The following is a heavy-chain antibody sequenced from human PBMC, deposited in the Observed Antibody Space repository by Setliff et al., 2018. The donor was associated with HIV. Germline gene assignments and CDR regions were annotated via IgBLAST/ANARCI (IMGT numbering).Heavy chain of an antibody. J-gene: IGHJ1*01. V-gene: IGHV1-24*01. Sequence: ASVKVSCKVSGYSLTDLSIHWVRQAPGKGLEWMGGFDPEDGETVYAQKLQGRVTMTEDTSTDTAYMELSSLRSEGTAMYYCATMRAYYYDSSGQEYFQYWGHGTLVTVSS. CDR1: GYSLTDLS. CDR3: ATMRAYYYDSSGQEYFQY. CDR2: FDPEDGET. D-gene: IGHD3-22*01.